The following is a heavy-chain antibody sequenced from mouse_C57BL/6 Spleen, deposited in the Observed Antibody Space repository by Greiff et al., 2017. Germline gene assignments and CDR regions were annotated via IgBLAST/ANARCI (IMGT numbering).Heavy chain of an antibody. Sequence: VQLVESGGGLVKPGGSLKLSCAASGFTFSSYAMSWVRQTPEKRLEWVATISDGGSYTYYPDNVKGRFTISRDNAKNNLYLQMSHLKSEDTAMYYCARDPNWDYWGQGTTLTVSS. D-gene: IGHD4-1*01. V-gene: IGHV5-4*01. J-gene: IGHJ2*01. CDR1: GFTFSSYA. CDR3: ARDPNWDY. CDR2: ISDGGSYT.